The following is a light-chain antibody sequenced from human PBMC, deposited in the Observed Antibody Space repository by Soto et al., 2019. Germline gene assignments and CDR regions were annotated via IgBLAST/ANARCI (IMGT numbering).Light chain of an antibody. V-gene: IGKV1-8*01. Sequence: AIRMTQSPSSFSASTGDRVTITYRASQSISSSLAWYQQKPGKAPKLLIHAASTSQSGVPSRFSGSGSGTDFTLTISCLQSEDFATYYCQQYYSYPLTFGGGTKVDIK. CDR2: AAS. CDR1: QSISSS. J-gene: IGKJ4*01. CDR3: QQYYSYPLT.